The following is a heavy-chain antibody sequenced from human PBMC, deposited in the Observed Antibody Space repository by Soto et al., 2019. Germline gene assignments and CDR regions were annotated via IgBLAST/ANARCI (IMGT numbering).Heavy chain of an antibody. J-gene: IGHJ5*02. V-gene: IGHV4-30-4*01. CDR2: IYYSGST. Sequence: QVQLQESGPGLVKPSQTLSLTCTVSGGSISSGDYYWSWIRQPPGKGLEWIGYIYYSGSTYYNPSLKRRVTISVDTSKNQFSLKLSSVTAADTAVYYCARELTTYHNWFDPWGQGTLVTVSS. CDR1: GGSISSGDYY. D-gene: IGHD3-22*01. CDR3: ARELTTYHNWFDP.